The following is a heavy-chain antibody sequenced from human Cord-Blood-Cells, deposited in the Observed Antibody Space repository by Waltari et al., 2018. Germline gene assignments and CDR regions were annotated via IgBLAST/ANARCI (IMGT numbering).Heavy chain of an antibody. CDR2: IYYSGST. CDR3: ARLLSGSYYYYYGMDV. Sequence: QVQLQESGPGLVKPSETLSLTCTVSGGSISSYYWSWIRQPPGKGLVWIGYIYYSGSTNYNPALKSPVTISVDTSKNQVSLKLSSVTAADTAVYYCARLLSGSYYYYYGMDVWVQGTTVTVSS. D-gene: IGHD1-26*01. CDR1: GGSISSYY. V-gene: IGHV4-59*01. J-gene: IGHJ6*02.